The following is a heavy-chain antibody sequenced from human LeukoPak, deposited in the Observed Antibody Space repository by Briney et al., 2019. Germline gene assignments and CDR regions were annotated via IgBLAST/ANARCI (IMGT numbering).Heavy chain of an antibody. V-gene: IGHV3-7*01. Sequence: GGSLRLSCAASGFTFSRDWMSWVRQAPGKGVEWVANIKKDGSEKYYVDSVKGRFTISRDNAKNSLYLQMNSLRAEDTAVYYCAREPGGAEYSLSDPFDFCGQGTLVTVSS. J-gene: IGHJ4*02. CDR3: AREPGGAEYSLSDPFDF. CDR2: IKKDGSEK. CDR1: GFTFSRDW. D-gene: IGHD5/OR15-5a*01.